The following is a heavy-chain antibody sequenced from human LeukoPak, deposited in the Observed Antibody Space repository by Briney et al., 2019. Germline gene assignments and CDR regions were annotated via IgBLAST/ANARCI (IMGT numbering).Heavy chain of an antibody. V-gene: IGHV3-74*01. CDR3: VRGPYSGWTGFDY. CDR1: GFTLSSYW. CDR2: SNSDGSTT. Sequence: PGGSLRLSCAASGFTLSSYWMHWVRPAPGKGLVWVSRSNSDGSTTNYADSVKGRFTISRDNAQNTLHLQMNGLRAEDTAVYYCVRGPYSGWTGFDYWGQGALVTVSS. D-gene: IGHD5-12*01. J-gene: IGHJ4*02.